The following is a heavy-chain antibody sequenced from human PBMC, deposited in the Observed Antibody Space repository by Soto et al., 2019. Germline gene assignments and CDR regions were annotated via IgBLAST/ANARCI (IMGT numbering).Heavy chain of an antibody. CDR3: GKPMGTYYDFWSGPDY. V-gene: IGHV3-30*18. CDR2: ISHDGSNE. CDR1: GFTFSTYG. D-gene: IGHD3-3*01. Sequence: PGGSLRLSCAASGFTFSTYGMHWVRQAPGKGLEWVAVISHDGSNEWYADSVKGRFTISRDNSKNTLHLQMNSLRPEDRAVYYCGKPMGTYYDFWSGPDYWGQGTLVTVSS. J-gene: IGHJ4*02.